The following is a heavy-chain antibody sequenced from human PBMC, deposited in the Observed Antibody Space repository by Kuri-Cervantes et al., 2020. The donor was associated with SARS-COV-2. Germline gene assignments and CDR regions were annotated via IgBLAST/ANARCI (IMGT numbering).Heavy chain of an antibody. CDR1: GYTFTGYY. CDR2: INPNSGGT. J-gene: IGHJ6*03. V-gene: IGHV1-2*02. CDR3: ARERGTSYYYYYMDV. Sequence: ASVKVSCKASGYTFTGYYMHWVRQAPGQGLEWMGWINPNSGGTNYAQKFQGRVTMTTDTSTSTAYMELRSLRSDDTAVYYCARERGTSYYYYYMDVWGKGTTVTVSS. D-gene: IGHD1-7*01.